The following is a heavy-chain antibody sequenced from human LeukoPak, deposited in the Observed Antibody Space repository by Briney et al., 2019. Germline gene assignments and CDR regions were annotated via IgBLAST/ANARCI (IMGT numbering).Heavy chain of an antibody. CDR2: IFDAGRT. CDR1: GFTVSDTY. J-gene: IGHJ4*02. D-gene: IGHD6-19*01. Sequence: SGGSLRLSCAASGFTVSDTYMSWVRQAAGKGWEWVSTIFDAGRTTYGDSVKGRFTVSRDTYKNTLFLQTKSLRADDTAVYYCAGATKWLAHDFWGQGTLVTVSS. V-gene: IGHV3-53*01. CDR3: AGATKWLAHDF.